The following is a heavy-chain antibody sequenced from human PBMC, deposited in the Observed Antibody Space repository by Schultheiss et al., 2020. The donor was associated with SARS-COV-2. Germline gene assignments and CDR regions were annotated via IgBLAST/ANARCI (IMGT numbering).Heavy chain of an antibody. D-gene: IGHD2-2*01. Sequence: GESLKISCAASGFTFSDYYMSWIRQAPGKGLEWVSYISSSCSTIYYADSVKGRFTISRDNAKNTLYLQMNSLRAEDTAVYYCARKGVRTSSVAFTDYYYYVDVWGKGTTVTVAS. CDR3: ARKGVRTSSVAFTDYYYYVDV. J-gene: IGHJ6*03. CDR1: GFTFSDYY. CDR2: ISSSCSTI. V-gene: IGHV3-11*01.